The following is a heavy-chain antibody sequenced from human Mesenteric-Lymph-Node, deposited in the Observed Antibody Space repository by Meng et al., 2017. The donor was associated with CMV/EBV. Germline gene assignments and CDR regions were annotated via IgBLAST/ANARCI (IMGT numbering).Heavy chain of an antibody. V-gene: IGHV3-30*04. D-gene: IGHD2-2*01. Sequence: GESLKISCAASGFTFSSFAMHWVRQAPGKGLEWAALISYDGINEYYADSVKGRFTISRDNAKNSLYLQMNSLRAEDTALYYCAKGDCSSTSCPFDYWGQGTLVTVSS. CDR1: GFTFSSFA. CDR2: ISYDGINE. CDR3: AKGDCSSTSCPFDY. J-gene: IGHJ4*02.